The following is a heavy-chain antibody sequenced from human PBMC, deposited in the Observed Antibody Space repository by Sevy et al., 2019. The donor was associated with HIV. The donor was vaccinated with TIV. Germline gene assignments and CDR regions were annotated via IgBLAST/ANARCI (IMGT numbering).Heavy chain of an antibody. CDR2: FIPMFDTA. CDR1: GGTFSNYA. Sequence: ASVKVSCKASGGTFSNYAISWVRQAPGQGLEWMGGFIPMFDTANCAQKFQGKVTLTADGSTTTAYMELSSLRSDDTAVYYCAGSYFDSSGYSPLYYYGMDVWGQGTTVTVSS. CDR3: AGSYFDSSGYSPLYYYGMDV. V-gene: IGHV1-69*13. J-gene: IGHJ6*02. D-gene: IGHD3-22*01.